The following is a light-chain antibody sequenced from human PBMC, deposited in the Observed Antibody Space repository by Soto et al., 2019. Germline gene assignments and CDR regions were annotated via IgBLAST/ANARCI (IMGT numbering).Light chain of an antibody. J-gene: IGKJ1*01. CDR3: QQYDIYSPAWT. V-gene: IGKV1-5*01. Sequence: DIQMSQSPSSLSASVEDRVIITCRARQSISNHLNWYQQKPGKAPKLLIYDASSLESGVPSRFSGSGSGTEFTLTISSLQPDDIATYYCQQYDIYSPAWTFGQGTKVDIK. CDR2: DAS. CDR1: QSISNH.